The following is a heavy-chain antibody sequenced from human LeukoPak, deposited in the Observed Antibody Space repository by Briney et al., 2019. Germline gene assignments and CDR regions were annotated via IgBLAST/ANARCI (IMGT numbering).Heavy chain of an antibody. D-gene: IGHD1-26*01. V-gene: IGHV1-69-2*01. CDR2: VDPEDGET. J-gene: IGHJ3*02. CDR1: GYTFTDYY. Sequence: GASVKVSCKAYGYTFTDYYMHWVQQAPGKGLEWMGRVDPEDGETIYAEKFQGRVTITADTSTDTAYMELSSLRSEDTAVYYCATDQLLRRQYAFDIWGQGTMVTVSS. CDR3: ATDQLLRRQYAFDI.